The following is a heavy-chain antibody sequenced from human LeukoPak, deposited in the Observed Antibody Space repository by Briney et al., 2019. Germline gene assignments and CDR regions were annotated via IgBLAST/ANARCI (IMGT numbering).Heavy chain of an antibody. J-gene: IGHJ4*02. V-gene: IGHV3-30*18. CDR2: ISYDGSNK. CDR1: GFTFSSYG. Sequence: PGGSLRLSCAASGFTFSSYGMHWVRQAPGKGPEWVAVISYDGSNKYYADSVKGRFTISRDNSKNTLYLQMNSLRAEDTAVYYCAKDRGVGTETFDYWGQGTLVTVSS. D-gene: IGHD2-21*02. CDR3: AKDRGVGTETFDY.